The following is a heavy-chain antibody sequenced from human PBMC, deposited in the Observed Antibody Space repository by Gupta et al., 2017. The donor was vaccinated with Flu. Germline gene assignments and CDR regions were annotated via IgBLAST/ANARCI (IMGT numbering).Heavy chain of an antibody. Sequence: EVQLVESGGGLVKPGGSLRLSCAASGFTFSSYSMNWVRQAPGKGLEWVSSISSSSSYIYYADSVKGRFTISRDNAKNSLYLQMNSLRAEDTAVYYCARDHSTARAYCGGDCSNTPQPFDYWGQGTLVTVSS. V-gene: IGHV3-21*01. CDR1: GFTFSSYS. CDR3: ARDHSTARAYCGGDCSNTPQPFDY. J-gene: IGHJ4*02. CDR2: ISSSSSYI. D-gene: IGHD2-21*02.